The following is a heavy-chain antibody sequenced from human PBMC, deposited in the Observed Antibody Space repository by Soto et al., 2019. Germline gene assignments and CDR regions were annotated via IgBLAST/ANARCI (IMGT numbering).Heavy chain of an antibody. CDR1: GFTFDTYW. Sequence: GSLRLSCAASGFTFDTYWMTWARQAPGKGLEWVANIKTDGGEKNYVDSVRGRFTVSRDNADNSLVLQMNSLRAEDTAIYYCARSELDTGYRHLLYWGQGTLVTVSS. CDR2: IKTDGGEK. J-gene: IGHJ4*02. CDR3: ARSELDTGYRHLLY. D-gene: IGHD3-9*01. V-gene: IGHV3-7*01.